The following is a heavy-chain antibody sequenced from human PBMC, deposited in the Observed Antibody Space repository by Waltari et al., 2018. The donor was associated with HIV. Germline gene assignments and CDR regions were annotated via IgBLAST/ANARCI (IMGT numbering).Heavy chain of an antibody. CDR3: AKDTAMVYYYGMDG. J-gene: IGHJ6*01. Sequence: EEQLVESGGGLVQPGRSLRLSCAATGFTFEDYAMHWVRQAPGKGLEWVSGIRWNSVSIGYAESVKGRFTISRDNAKKSLYLQMNSVRPEDTAVYYCAKDTAMVYYYGMDGWGQGTTVTVSS. V-gene: IGHV3-9*01. D-gene: IGHD2-8*01. CDR1: GFTFEDYA. CDR2: IRWNSVSI.